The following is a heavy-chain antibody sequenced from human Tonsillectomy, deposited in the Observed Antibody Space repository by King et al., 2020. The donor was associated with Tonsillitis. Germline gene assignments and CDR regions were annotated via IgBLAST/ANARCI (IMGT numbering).Heavy chain of an antibody. V-gene: IGHV1-2*02. CDR3: ARGGLYSSSWYGNRRGFRWFDP. J-gene: IGHJ5*02. D-gene: IGHD6-13*01. CDR1: GYTFTGYY. Sequence: QLVQSGAEVKKPGASVKVSCKASGYTFTGYYMHWGRQAPGQGLEWMGWINPNSGGTNYAQKFQGRVTMTRDTSISTAYMELSRLRSDDTAVYYCARGGLYSSSWYGNRRGFRWFDPWGQGTLVTVSS. CDR2: INPNSGGT.